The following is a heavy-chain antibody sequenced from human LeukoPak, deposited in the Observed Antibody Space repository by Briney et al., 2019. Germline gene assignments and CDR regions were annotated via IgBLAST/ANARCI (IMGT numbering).Heavy chain of an antibody. CDR3: ARETSGTYYNPLGYMDV. CDR2: IFTSGIT. D-gene: IGHD3-10*01. CDR1: GGSISIYY. Sequence: PSEPLSLTCTVSGGSISIYYWNWIRQPAGKGLEWIGRIFTSGITNYNPSLKSRVTMSVDTSKNQFSLNLSSVIAADTAIYYCARETSGTYYNPLGYMDVWGKGTTVTVSS. J-gene: IGHJ6*03. V-gene: IGHV4-4*07.